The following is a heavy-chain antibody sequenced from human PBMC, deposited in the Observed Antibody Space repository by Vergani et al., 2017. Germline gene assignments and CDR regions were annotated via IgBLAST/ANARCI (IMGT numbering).Heavy chain of an antibody. D-gene: IGHD2-2*02. CDR1: GITFKNAW. V-gene: IGHV3-15*01. Sequence: EVQVVESGGGLIKPGGSLRLSCVVSGITFKNAWINWVRRAPGKRLEWIGRSRSKNDGGTADYDAHLKGRFTISRDDSKDIAFLLVNNLKTEDTAVYFCYTDYHDYWGKGTLVTVSS. CDR3: YTDYHDY. J-gene: IGHJ4*02. CDR2: SRSKNDGGTA.